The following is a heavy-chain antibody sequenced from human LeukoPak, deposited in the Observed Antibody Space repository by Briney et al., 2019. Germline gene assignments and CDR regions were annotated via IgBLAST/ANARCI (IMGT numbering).Heavy chain of an antibody. J-gene: IGHJ4*02. CDR3: AKDAQRGFDYSNSLEY. CDR2: IWSDKSNR. V-gene: IGHV3-33*06. Sequence: PGGSLRLSCAASGFIFNHHAMHWVRQAPGKGLQWVAVIWSDKSNRFYADSVRGRFPISRDDSRKTVYLQMERLTAEDTAIYYCAKDAQRGFDYSNSLEYWGQGALVTVAS. CDR1: GFIFNHHA. D-gene: IGHD4-11*01.